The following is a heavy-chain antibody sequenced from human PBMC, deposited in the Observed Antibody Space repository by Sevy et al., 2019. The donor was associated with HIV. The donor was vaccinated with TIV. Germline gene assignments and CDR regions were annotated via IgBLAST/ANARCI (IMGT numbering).Heavy chain of an antibody. CDR3: AKVDVVVPVADYGLDV. CDR1: GFTFSNYA. Sequence: GGCLRLYCAASGFTFSNYAMSWVRQAPGKGLECVSSISRSGSSTDYADSVKGRFTISRDNSMNTLYLQMNSLRAEDTAVYYCAKVDVVVPVADYGLDVWGQGTTVTVSS. D-gene: IGHD2-2*01. V-gene: IGHV3-23*01. J-gene: IGHJ6*02. CDR2: ISRSGSST.